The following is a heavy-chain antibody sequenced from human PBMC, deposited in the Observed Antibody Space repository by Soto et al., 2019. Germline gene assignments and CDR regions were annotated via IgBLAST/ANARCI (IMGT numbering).Heavy chain of an antibody. Sequence: GGSLRLSWAASGFTFSSYAMSWVRQAPGKGLEWVSAISGSDDSTYYADSVKGRFTISRDNSKNTLYLQMNSLRAEDTAVYYCAKDPPSGLRLIFDYWGQGTQVTVSS. CDR2: ISGSDDST. D-gene: IGHD5-12*01. V-gene: IGHV3-23*01. CDR1: GFTFSSYA. J-gene: IGHJ4*02. CDR3: AKDPPSGLRLIFDY.